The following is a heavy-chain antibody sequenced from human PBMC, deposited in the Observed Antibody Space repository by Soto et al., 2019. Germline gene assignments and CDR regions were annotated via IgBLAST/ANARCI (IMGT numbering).Heavy chain of an antibody. CDR3: AMQSIAAAGPIDY. CDR2: IIPILGIA. Sequence: QVQLVQSGAEVKKPGSSVKVSCKASGGTFSSYTISWVRQAPGQGLEWMGRIIPILGIANYAQKFQGRVTITPDKSTSTAYMELSSLRSEDTAVYYCAMQSIAAAGPIDYWGQGTLVTVSS. D-gene: IGHD6-13*01. J-gene: IGHJ4*02. CDR1: GGTFSSYT. V-gene: IGHV1-69*02.